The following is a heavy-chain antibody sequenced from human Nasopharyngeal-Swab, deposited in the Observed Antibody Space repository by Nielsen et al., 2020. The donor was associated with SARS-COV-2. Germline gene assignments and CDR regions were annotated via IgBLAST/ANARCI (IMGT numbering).Heavy chain of an antibody. D-gene: IGHD3-3*01. J-gene: IGHJ6*02. CDR1: GFTFSSYE. CDR2: ISSSGSTI. V-gene: IGHV3-48*03. Sequence: GESLKISCAASGFTFSSYEMNWVRQAPGKGLEWVSYISSSGSTIYYADSVKGRFTISRDNAKNSLYLQMNSLRAEDTAVYYCAREPPRFWRGLGYYYYGMDVWGQGTTVTVSS. CDR3: AREPPRFWRGLGYYYYGMDV.